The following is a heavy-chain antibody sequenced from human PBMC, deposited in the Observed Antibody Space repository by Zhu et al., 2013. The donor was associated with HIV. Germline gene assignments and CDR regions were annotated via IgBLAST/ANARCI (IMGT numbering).Heavy chain of an antibody. CDR3: ARGSLRGDQVSIPLSIAATQLAY. J-gene: IGHJ4*02. CDR2: IIPIFGTA. V-gene: IGHV1-69*01. Sequence: QVQLVQSGAEVKKPGSSVKVSCKASGGTFSSYAISWVRQAPGQGLEWMGGIIPIFGTANYAQKFQGRVTITADESTSTAYMELSSLRSEDTAVYYCARGSLRGDQVSIPLSIAATQLAYWGQGTLVTVSS. CDR1: GGTFSSYA. D-gene: IGHD6-13*01.